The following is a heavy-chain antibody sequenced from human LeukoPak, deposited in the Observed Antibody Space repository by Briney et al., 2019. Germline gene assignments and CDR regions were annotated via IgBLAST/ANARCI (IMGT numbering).Heavy chain of an antibody. CDR2: ISYDGSNK. CDR1: GFTFSSYA. V-gene: IGHV3-30*04. J-gene: IGHJ6*02. CDR3: ARDMSGIAVLDPLYYYYGMDV. Sequence: PGGSLRLSCAATGFTFSSYAMHWVSQAPGKGLEWVAVISYDGSNKYYADSVKGRFTISRDNSKNTLYLQMNSLRAEDTAVYYCARDMSGIAVLDPLYYYYGMDVWGQGTTVTVSS. D-gene: IGHD6-19*01.